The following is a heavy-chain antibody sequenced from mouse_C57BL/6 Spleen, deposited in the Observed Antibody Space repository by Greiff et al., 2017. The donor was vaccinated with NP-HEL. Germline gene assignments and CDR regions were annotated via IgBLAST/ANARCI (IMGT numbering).Heavy chain of an antibody. Sequence: DVQLVESGGGLVKPGGSLKLSCAASGFTFSSYAMSWVRQTPEKRLEWVATISDGGSYTYYPDNVKGRFTISRDNAKNNLYLQMSHLKSEDTAMYYCAREGDGYYAMDYWGQGTSVTVSS. D-gene: IGHD3-3*01. J-gene: IGHJ4*01. CDR2: ISDGGSYT. CDR3: AREGDGYYAMDY. CDR1: GFTFSSYA. V-gene: IGHV5-4*01.